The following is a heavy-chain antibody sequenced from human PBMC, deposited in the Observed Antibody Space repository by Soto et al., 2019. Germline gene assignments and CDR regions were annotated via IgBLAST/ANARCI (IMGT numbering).Heavy chain of an antibody. V-gene: IGHV1-2*02. CDR3: ARGADYYYYYYGMHV. CDR2: INPNSGGT. Sequence: GASEKVSCKDSGYTFTGYYMHWVRQAPGQGLEWMGWINPNSGGTNYAQKFQGRVTMTRDTSISTAYMAPSRLRSDDTAVYYCARGADYYYYYYGMHVCGQGTTVTVS. CDR1: GYTFTGYY. J-gene: IGHJ6*02.